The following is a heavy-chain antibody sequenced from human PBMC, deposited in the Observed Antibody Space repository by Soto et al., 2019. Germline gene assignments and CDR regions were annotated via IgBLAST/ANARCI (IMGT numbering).Heavy chain of an antibody. CDR1: GFTFSSYG. D-gene: IGHD1-26*01. Sequence: GGSLRLSCAASGFTFSSYGMHWVRQAPGKGLEWVAVIWYDGSNKYYADSVKGRFTISRDNSKNTLYLQMNSLRAEDTAVYYCARYRDRYHFDYWGQGTLVTVSS. J-gene: IGHJ4*02. V-gene: IGHV3-33*01. CDR3: ARYRDRYHFDY. CDR2: IWYDGSNK.